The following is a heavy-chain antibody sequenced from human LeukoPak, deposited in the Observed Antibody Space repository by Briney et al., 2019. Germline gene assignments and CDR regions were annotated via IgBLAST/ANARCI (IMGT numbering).Heavy chain of an antibody. CDR2: IYTSGST. V-gene: IGHV4-4*07. J-gene: IGHJ6*03. CDR3: ARERKNYYYGSGSYYNGYYYYYMDV. Sequence: PSETLSLTCTVSGGSISSYYWSWIRQPAGKGLEWIGRIYTSGSTNYNPSLKSRVTMSVDTSKNQFSLKLSSVTAADTAVYYCARERKNYYYGSGSYYNGYYYYYMDVWGKGTTVTVSS. CDR1: GGSISSYY. D-gene: IGHD3-10*01.